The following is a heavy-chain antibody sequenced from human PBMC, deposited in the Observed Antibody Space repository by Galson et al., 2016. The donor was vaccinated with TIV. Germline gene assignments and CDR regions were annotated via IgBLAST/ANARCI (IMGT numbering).Heavy chain of an antibody. CDR3: AKARGYGYGFPQDYYYGMYV. CDR2: ISSNSVYI. V-gene: IGHV3-9*01. Sequence: SLRLSCAASGFTFDDYGMQWVRQASGKGLGWVSGISSNSVYIGYADSVKGRFNISRDNARNSLYLQMNSLRPEDTALYYCAKARGYGYGFPQDYYYGMYVWGQGTTVTVSS. CDR1: GFTFDDYG. D-gene: IGHD5-18*01. J-gene: IGHJ6*02.